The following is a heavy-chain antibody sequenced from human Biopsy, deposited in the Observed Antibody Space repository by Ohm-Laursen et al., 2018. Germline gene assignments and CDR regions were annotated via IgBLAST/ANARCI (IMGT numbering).Heavy chain of an antibody. V-gene: IGHV1-8*01. CDR3: ARVPSTTRSRDY. D-gene: IGHD2-2*01. Sequence: ASVTVSCKASGYTFTSYDTNWVRQATGQGLEWMGWMNPNSGNTGYAQKFQGRVTMTRNTSISTAYMELSSLRSEDTAVYYCARVPSTTRSRDYWGQGTLVTVSS. CDR1: GYTFTSYD. CDR2: MNPNSGNT. J-gene: IGHJ4*02.